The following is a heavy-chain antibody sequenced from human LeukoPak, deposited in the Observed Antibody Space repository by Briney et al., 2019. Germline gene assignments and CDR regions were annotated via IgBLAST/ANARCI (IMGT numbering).Heavy chain of an antibody. V-gene: IGHV3-33*01. CDR3: ARNSPVDS. J-gene: IGHJ4*02. D-gene: IGHD2-21*01. CDR1: GFTFSDYA. Sequence: GMSLRLSCAASGFTFSDYAMHWVRQAPGKGLEWVAVIWYDGSNKYYADSVKGRFTMSRDDSKKTLYLQMNSLRAEDTAVYYCARNSPVDSWGQGTLVTVSS. CDR2: IWYDGSNK.